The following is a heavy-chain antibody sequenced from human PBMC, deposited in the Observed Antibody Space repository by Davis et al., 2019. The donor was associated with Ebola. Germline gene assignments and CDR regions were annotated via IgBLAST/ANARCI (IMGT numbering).Heavy chain of an antibody. D-gene: IGHD3-10*01. CDR2: SNAGNGNT. Sequence: SVTVSRKASLYTFTSYPMHRARQVPGQRLEWMGWSNAGNGNTKYSQKFQGRVTITRDTSASTAYMELSSLRSEDTAVYYCARDGSGGTYKDDAFDIWGQGTMVTVSS. CDR1: LYTFTSYP. J-gene: IGHJ3*02. V-gene: IGHV1-3*01. CDR3: ARDGSGGTYKDDAFDI.